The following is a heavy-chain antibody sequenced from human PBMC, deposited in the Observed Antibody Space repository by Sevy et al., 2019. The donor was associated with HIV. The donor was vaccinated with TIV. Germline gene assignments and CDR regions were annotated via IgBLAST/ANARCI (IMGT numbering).Heavy chain of an antibody. Sequence: ASVQVSCKASGGTFSSYGISWVRQAPGQGLEWMGGIIPILGTVNYAQKFQGRVTITADESTKTAYMELSSLRSEDTDVYYCARGGGNGWYYFDYWGQETLVTVSS. CDR1: GGTFSSYG. V-gene: IGHV1-69*13. D-gene: IGHD6-19*01. CDR3: ARGGGNGWYYFDY. J-gene: IGHJ4*02. CDR2: IIPILGTV.